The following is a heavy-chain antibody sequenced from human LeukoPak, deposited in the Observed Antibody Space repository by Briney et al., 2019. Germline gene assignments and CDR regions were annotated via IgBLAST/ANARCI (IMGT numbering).Heavy chain of an antibody. CDR3: ARGTYSSSWYFSNWFDP. J-gene: IGHJ5*02. CDR1: GGSISSGGYY. V-gene: IGHV4-31*03. Sequence: SETLSLTCTVSGGSISSGGYYWSWIRQHPGKGLKWIGYSYYSGSTYYNPSLKSRVTISVDTSKNQFSLKLSSVTAADTAVYYCARGTYSSSWYFSNWFDPWGQGTLVTVSS. CDR2: SYYSGST. D-gene: IGHD6-13*01.